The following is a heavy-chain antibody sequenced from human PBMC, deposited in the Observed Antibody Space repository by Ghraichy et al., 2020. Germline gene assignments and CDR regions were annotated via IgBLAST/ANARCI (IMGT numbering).Heavy chain of an antibody. D-gene: IGHD1-26*01. CDR1: GFTFSSYG. V-gene: IGHV3-30*18. J-gene: IGHJ4*02. CDR3: AKDGPRIVGATYYFDY. Sequence: GSLRLSCAASGFTFSSYGMHWVRQAPGKGLEWVAVISYDGSNKYYADSVKGRFTISRDNSKNTLYLQMNSLRAEDTAVYYCAKDGPRIVGATYYFDYWGQGTLVTVSS. CDR2: ISYDGSNK.